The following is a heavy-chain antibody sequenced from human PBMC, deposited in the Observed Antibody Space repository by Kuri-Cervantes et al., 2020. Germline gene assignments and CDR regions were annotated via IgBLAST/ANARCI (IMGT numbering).Heavy chain of an antibody. V-gene: IGHV3-9*01. CDR2: ISWNSGSV. CDR3: AKVQVGATLWDAFDI. D-gene: IGHD1-26*01. J-gene: IGHJ3*02. CDR1: GFTFDDYA. Sequence: LSLTCAASGFTFDDYAMHWVRPAPGKGLEWVSGISWNSGSVGWADSRKGRFTISRDNAKNSLYLQMNSLRAEDTAVYYCAKVQVGATLWDAFDIWGQGTMVTVSS.